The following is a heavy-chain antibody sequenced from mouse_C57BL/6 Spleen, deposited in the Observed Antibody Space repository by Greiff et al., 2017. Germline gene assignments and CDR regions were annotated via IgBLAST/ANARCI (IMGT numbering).Heavy chain of an antibody. CDR2: IYPGDGDT. CDR1: GYAFSSYW. CDR3: ARWTGTVLFDY. Sequence: VQLQQSGAELVKPGASVKISCKASGYAFSSYWMNWVKQRPGKGLEWIGQIYPGDGDTNSNGKFKGKATLTADKSSSTAYMQLSSLTSEDSAVYFCARWTGTVLFDYWGQGTTLTVSS. V-gene: IGHV1-80*01. J-gene: IGHJ2*01. D-gene: IGHD4-1*01.